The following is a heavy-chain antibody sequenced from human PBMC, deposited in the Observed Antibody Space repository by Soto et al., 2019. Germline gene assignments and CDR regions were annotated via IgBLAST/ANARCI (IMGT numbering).Heavy chain of an antibody. V-gene: IGHV3-30-3*01. CDR3: ARETLPP. Sequence: PGGSLRLSCAASGFTFSSYAMHWVRQAPGKGLEWVAVISYDGSSKYYADSVKGRFTISRDNSKNTLYLQMNSLRAEDTAVYYCARETLPPWGQGTLVTAPQ. CDR1: GFTFSSYA. J-gene: IGHJ5*02. CDR2: ISYDGSSK.